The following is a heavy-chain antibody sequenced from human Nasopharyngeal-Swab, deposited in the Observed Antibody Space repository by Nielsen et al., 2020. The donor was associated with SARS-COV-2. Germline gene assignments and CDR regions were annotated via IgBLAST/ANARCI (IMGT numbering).Heavy chain of an antibody. D-gene: IGHD2-2*01. J-gene: IGHJ6*03. CDR1: GFTFSSYA. V-gene: IGHV3-30-3*01. Sequence: GESLKISCAASGFTFSSYAVHWVRQAPGKGLEWVAVISYDGSNKYYADSVRGRFTISRDNSKNTLYLQMDSLRAEDTAVYYCARGRYCSTTSCYAAYHYHYVDVWDKGTMVTVSS. CDR2: ISYDGSNK. CDR3: ARGRYCSTTSCYAAYHYHYVDV.